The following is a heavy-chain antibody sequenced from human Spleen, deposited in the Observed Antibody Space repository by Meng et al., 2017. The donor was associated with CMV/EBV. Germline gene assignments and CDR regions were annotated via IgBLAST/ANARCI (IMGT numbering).Heavy chain of an antibody. Sequence: GGSLRLSCAASGFSFSSYSMNWVRQAPGKGLEWVSSISSNHTYIYYADSVKGRFTISRDNAKRSLYLQMNSLRAEDTAVYYCAKSSDYYGSGADYYFDYWGQGTLVTVSS. CDR3: AKSSDYYGSGADYYFDY. D-gene: IGHD3-10*01. V-gene: IGHV3-21*01. CDR1: GFSFSSYS. J-gene: IGHJ4*02. CDR2: ISSNHTYI.